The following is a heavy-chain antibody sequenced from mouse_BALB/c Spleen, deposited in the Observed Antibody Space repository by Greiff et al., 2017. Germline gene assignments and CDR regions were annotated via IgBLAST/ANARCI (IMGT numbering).Heavy chain of an antibody. D-gene: IGHD1-1*01. CDR3: ARRITTVVALDY. Sequence: VQLQQSGAELVRPGSSVKISCKASGYAFSSYWMNWVKQRPGQGLEWIGQIYPGDGDTNYNGKFKGKATLTADKSSSTAYMQLSSLTSEDSAVYFGARRITTVVALDYWGQGTTLTVSS. V-gene: IGHV1-80*01. CDR1: GYAFSSYW. J-gene: IGHJ2*01. CDR2: IYPGDGDT.